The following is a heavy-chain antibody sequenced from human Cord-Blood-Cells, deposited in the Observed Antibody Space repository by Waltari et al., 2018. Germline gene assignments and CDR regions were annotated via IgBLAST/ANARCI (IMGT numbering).Heavy chain of an antibody. CDR3: ARALFYQQLVRSNWFDP. J-gene: IGHJ5*02. D-gene: IGHD6-13*01. Sequence: QVQLQQWGAGLLKPSETLSLTCAVYGGSFSGYYWSWIRQPPGKGLEWIGEINHSGSTNYIPSLKRRVTISVDTSKNQFSLKLSSVTAADTAVYYCARALFYQQLVRSNWFDPWGQGTLVTVSS. CDR2: INHSGST. V-gene: IGHV4-34*01. CDR1: GGSFSGYY.